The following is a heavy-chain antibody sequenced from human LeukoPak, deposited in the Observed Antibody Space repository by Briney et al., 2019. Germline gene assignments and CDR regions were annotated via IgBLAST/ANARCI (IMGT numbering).Heavy chain of an antibody. CDR2: FNPNSGET. J-gene: IGHJ5*02. CDR1: GDTFTGYY. D-gene: IGHD4-17*01. CDR3: ARDRGTPVPTYWFDP. Sequence: ASVKVSCKPSGDTFTGYYMHWVRQAPGQGLEWMGWFNPNSGETNYAQKFQGRVTMTRDTSISTAYMELSRLRSDDTAVYYCARDRGTPVPTYWFDPWGQGTLVTVSS. V-gene: IGHV1-2*02.